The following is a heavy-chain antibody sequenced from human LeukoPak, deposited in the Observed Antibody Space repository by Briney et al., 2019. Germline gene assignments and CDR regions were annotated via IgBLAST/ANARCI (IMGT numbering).Heavy chain of an antibody. D-gene: IGHD4-17*01. CDR1: GGTFNTYE. CDR2: IIPIFGRP. Sequence: GSSVKVSCKASGGTFNTYEINWVRQAPGHGLEWMGRIIPIFGRPTYAQKFQGRVSITTDESTSIAYMESMSLRSEDTAVYYCARIEGDYGVFVYWGQGTLVTVSS. J-gene: IGHJ4*02. CDR3: ARIEGDYGVFVY. V-gene: IGHV1-69*05.